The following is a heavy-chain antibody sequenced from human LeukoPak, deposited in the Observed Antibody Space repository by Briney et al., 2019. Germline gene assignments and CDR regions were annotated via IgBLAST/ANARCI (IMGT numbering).Heavy chain of an antibody. Sequence: GGSLRLSCAASGFTFSDYYMSWIRQAPGKGLEWVSYISSSSSYTNYADSVKGRFTISRDNAKNSLYLQMNSLRAEDTAVYYCARDRVLRYFDWLLTGGYFDYWGQGTLVTVPS. CDR1: GFTFSDYY. V-gene: IGHV3-11*06. J-gene: IGHJ4*02. CDR2: ISSSSSYT. CDR3: ARDRVLRYFDWLLTGGYFDY. D-gene: IGHD3-9*01.